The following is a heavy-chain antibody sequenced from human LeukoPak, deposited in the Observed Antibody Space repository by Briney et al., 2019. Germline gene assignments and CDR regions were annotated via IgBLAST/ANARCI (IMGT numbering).Heavy chain of an antibody. CDR1: GGSISSSSYY. CDR3: ARGLKVYNWFDP. J-gene: IGHJ5*02. V-gene: IGHV4-39*07. Sequence: SETLSLTCTVSGGSISSSSYYWGWIRQPPGTGLEWIGSIYYSGSTYYNPSLKSRVTISVDTSKNQFSLKLSSVTATDTAVYYCARGLKVYNWFDPWGQGTLVTVSS. D-gene: IGHD2-8*01. CDR2: IYYSGST.